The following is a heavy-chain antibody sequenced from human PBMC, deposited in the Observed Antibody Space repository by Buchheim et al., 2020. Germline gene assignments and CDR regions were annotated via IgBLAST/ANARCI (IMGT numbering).Heavy chain of an antibody. D-gene: IGHD3-16*01. CDR3: ARDRGGPFDY. J-gene: IGHJ4*02. CDR2: ISYDGSNK. CDR1: GFTFSSYA. Sequence: QVQLVESRGGVVQPGRSLRLSCAASGFTFSSYAMHWVRQAPGKGLEWVAVISYDGSNKYYADSVKGRFTISRDNSKNKLYLQMNSLRAEDTAVYYCARDRGGPFDYWGQGTL. V-gene: IGHV3-30*04.